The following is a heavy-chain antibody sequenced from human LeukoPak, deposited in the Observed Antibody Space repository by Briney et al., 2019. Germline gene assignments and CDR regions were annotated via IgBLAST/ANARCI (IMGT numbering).Heavy chain of an antibody. CDR1: GFTFSSYA. CDR3: AKDPCRGYSYGYTSNPRLCAFDY. V-gene: IGHV3-30*18. J-gene: IGHJ4*02. D-gene: IGHD5-18*01. Sequence: GGSLRLSCAASGFTFSSYAMSWVRQAPGKGLEWVAVISYDGSNQYYADSVKGRFTISRDNPKNTLYLQVNSLRDEDTALYYCAKDPCRGYSYGYTSNPRLCAFDYWGQGTLVTVSS. CDR2: ISYDGSNQ.